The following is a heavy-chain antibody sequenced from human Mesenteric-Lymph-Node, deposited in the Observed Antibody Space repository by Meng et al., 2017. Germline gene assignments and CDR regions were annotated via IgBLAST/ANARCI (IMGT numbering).Heavy chain of an antibody. CDR3: ARHSGPYCSGGSCYSDAFDI. CDR1: GFTFSSYS. J-gene: IGHJ3*02. D-gene: IGHD2-15*01. CDR2: ISSSSSYI. Sequence: GGSLRLSCAASGFTFSSYSMNWVRQAPGKGLEWVSSISSSSSYIYYADSVKGRFTISRDNAKNSLYLQMNSLRAEDTAVYYCARHSGPYCSGGSCYSDAFDIWGQGTMVTVSS. V-gene: IGHV3-21*01.